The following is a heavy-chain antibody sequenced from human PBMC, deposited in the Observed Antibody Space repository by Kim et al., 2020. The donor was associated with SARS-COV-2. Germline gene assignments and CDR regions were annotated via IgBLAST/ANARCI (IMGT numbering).Heavy chain of an antibody. CDR1: GFTFSSYG. D-gene: IGHD2-2*01. V-gene: IGHV3-33*01. CDR3: ARVRRVRYCSSTSCPRGVGAFDI. Sequence: GGSLRLSCAASGFTFSSYGMHWVRQAPGKGLEWVAVIWYDGSNKYYADSVKGRFTISRDNSKNTLYLQMNSLRAEDTAVYYCARVRRVRYCSSTSCPRGVGAFDIWGQGTMVTVSS. J-gene: IGHJ3*02. CDR2: IWYDGSNK.